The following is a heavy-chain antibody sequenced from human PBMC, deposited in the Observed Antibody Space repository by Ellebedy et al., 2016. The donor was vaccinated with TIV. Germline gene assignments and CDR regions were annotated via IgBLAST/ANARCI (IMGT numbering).Heavy chain of an antibody. Sequence: GESLKISCAASGFTFSSYAMNWVRQAPGKGLEWVSTISGSGGSTHYADSVKGRFTISRDNSKNTLYLQMNSLRAEDTAVYYCAKNGAGSRLPNFFDYWGQGTLVTVSS. CDR1: GFTFSSYA. V-gene: IGHV3-23*01. CDR3: AKNGAGSRLPNFFDY. J-gene: IGHJ4*02. D-gene: IGHD2-15*01. CDR2: ISGSGGST.